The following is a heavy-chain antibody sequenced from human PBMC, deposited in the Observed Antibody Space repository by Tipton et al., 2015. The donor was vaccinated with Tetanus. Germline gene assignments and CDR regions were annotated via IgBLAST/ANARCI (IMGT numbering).Heavy chain of an antibody. CDR2: MNPNSGNT. CDR1: GYTFTSYD. CDR3: AGRVYDSEETRIAS. J-gene: IGHJ4*02. V-gene: IGHV1-8*01. Sequence: QLVQSGAEVKKPGASVKVSCKASGYTFTSYDINWVRQATGQGLEWMGWMNPNSGNTGYAQKFQGRVTMTRNTSISTAYMELSSLRSEDTAVYYCAGRVYDSEETRIASGGQGPLASVSS. D-gene: IGHD3-22*01.